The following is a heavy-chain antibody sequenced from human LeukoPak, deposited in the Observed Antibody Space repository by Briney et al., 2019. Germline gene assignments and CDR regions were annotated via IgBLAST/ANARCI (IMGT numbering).Heavy chain of an antibody. Sequence: KPSETLSLTCTISGGSISSGSYYWSWIRQPAGKGLEWIGRVYTSGSTNYNPSLKSRVTMSVDTSKNQFSLDLSSVTAADTAVYYCARDHPFPYYFAPGTSSAFDIWGQGTMVTVSS. J-gene: IGHJ3*02. V-gene: IGHV4-61*02. CDR1: GGSISSGSYY. D-gene: IGHD3-10*01. CDR3: ARDHPFPYYFAPGTSSAFDI. CDR2: VYTSGST.